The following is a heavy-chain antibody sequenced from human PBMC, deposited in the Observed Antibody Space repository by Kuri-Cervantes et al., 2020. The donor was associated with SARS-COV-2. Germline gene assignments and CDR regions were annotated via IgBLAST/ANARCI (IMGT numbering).Heavy chain of an antibody. V-gene: IGHV4-39*01. CDR3: ARHDLTTETTRERGLDY. Sequence: SETLSLTCNVSGGSISSTSSYWGWIRQPPGRGLEWIGSIYYSGSTYYNPSLKSRVTIFVDTSKNQFSVKLRSVTAADTAVYYCARHDLTTETTRERGLDYWGQGTLVTVSS. D-gene: IGHD4-17*01. CDR1: GGSISSTSSY. CDR2: IYYSGST. J-gene: IGHJ4*02.